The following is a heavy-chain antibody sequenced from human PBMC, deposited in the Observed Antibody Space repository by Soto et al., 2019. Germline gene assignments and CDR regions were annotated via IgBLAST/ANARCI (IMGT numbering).Heavy chain of an antibody. CDR3: AREDDGGDRDYYGLDV. CDR1: GGSISYEYYH. J-gene: IGHJ6*02. Sequence: PSENLSLTCTVSGGSISYEYYHWTWIRQSPGKGLEWIGYIHYSGSIIYNPSFKSRVTISVDTSKNQFSLQLSSVTAADTAVYFCAREDDGGDRDYYGLDVWGQGTTVTVSS. D-gene: IGHD2-21*02. CDR2: IHYSGSI. V-gene: IGHV4-30-4*08.